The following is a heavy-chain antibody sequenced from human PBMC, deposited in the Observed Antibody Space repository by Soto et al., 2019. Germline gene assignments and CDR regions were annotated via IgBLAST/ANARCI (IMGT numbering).Heavy chain of an antibody. D-gene: IGHD1-1*01. J-gene: IGHJ4*02. CDR1: GGSISSGGYS. CDR2: VYPRGST. V-gene: IGHV4-30-2*01. Sequence: KTSETLSLTCAVSGGSISSGGYSWNWIRQPPGKGLEWIGYVYPRGSTSYNPSLRSRVTISVDTSKNQFSLKISSVTAADTAVYYCVSRPLTTMYYFDSWSQRTLVTVSS. CDR3: VSRPLTTMYYFDS.